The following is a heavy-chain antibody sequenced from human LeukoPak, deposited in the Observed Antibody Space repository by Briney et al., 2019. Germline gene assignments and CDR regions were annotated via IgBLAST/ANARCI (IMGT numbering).Heavy chain of an antibody. CDR2: ISSSSGTI. J-gene: IGHJ4*02. Sequence: GGSLRLSCAAPGFTFSNYNMNWVRQTLGKGLEWLSYISSSSGTIYYADSVKGRFTISGDNAKNSLYLQMNSLRAEDTAVYYCARALGYSYGYAVDYWGQGTLVTVSS. D-gene: IGHD5-18*01. V-gene: IGHV3-48*01. CDR1: GFTFSNYN. CDR3: ARALGYSYGYAVDY.